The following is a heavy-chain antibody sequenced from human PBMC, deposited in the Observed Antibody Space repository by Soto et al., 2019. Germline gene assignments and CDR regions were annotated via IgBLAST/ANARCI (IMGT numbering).Heavy chain of an antibody. CDR1: GGSISSYY. CDR2: IYYSGST. CDR3: ARLEGYCGGDCYDC. D-gene: IGHD2-21*01. J-gene: IGHJ4*02. V-gene: IGHV4-59*01. Sequence: NPLETLSLTCTVSGGSISSYYWSWIRQRPGKGLEWIGYIYYSGSTNYNPSLKSRVTISVDTSKNQFSLKLSSVTAADTAVYYCARLEGYCGGDCYDCWGQGTLVTVSS.